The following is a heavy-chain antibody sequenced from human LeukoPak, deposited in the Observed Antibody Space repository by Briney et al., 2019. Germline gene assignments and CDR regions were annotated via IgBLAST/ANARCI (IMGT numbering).Heavy chain of an antibody. J-gene: IGHJ4*02. V-gene: IGHV1-46*01. CDR3: VSIGRHLDPFDY. D-gene: IGHD2-21*01. CDR2: INPSGDST. CDR1: GYTFTSYY. Sequence: ASVKVSCKASGYTFTSYYLHWVRQAPGQGLEWMGIINPSGDSTTYAQRFQDRITMTRDTSTSTVYMELSSLRSEGTAVYYCVSIGRHLDPFDYWGQGTLVTVSS.